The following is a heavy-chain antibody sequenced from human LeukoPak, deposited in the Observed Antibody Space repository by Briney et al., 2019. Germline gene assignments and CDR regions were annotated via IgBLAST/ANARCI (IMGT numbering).Heavy chain of an antibody. Sequence: GGSLRLSCAASGFTFSTYSMNWVRQAPGKGLEWVSSISSSSSNIYYADSVKGRFTISRDNAKNSLYLQMNSLRAEDTAVYYCARNSPPFYYYGMDVWGQGTTVTVSS. D-gene: IGHD2/OR15-2a*01. V-gene: IGHV3-21*01. CDR1: GFTFSTYS. CDR2: ISSSSSNI. J-gene: IGHJ6*02. CDR3: ARNSPPFYYYGMDV.